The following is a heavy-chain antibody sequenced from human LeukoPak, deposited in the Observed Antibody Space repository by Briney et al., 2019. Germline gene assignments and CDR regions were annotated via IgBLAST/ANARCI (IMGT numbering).Heavy chain of an antibody. V-gene: IGHV1-69*05. CDR3: ARESRVGLYCSSTSCYDSWFDP. CDR1: GGTFSSYA. D-gene: IGHD2-2*01. CDR2: IIPIFGTA. Sequence: SVKVSCKASGGTFSSYAISWVRQAPGQGLEWMGGIIPIFGTANYAQKFQGRVTITTDESTSTAYMELSSLRSEDTAVYYCARESRVGLYCSSTSCYDSWFDPWSQGTLVTVSS. J-gene: IGHJ5*02.